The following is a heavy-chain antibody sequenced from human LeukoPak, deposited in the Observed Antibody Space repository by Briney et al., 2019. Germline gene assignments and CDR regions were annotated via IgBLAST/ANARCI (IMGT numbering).Heavy chain of an antibody. V-gene: IGHV4-39*07. J-gene: IGHJ5*02. D-gene: IGHD2-15*01. CDR2: IYYSGST. CDR1: GGSISSSSYY. Sequence: SETLSLTCTVSGGSISSSSYYWGWIRQPPGKGLEWIGSIYYSGSTYYNPSLKSRVTISVDTSKDQFSLKLSSVTAADTAVYYCARDRCSGGSCYSLNWFDPWGQGTLVTVSS. CDR3: ARDRCSGGSCYSLNWFDP.